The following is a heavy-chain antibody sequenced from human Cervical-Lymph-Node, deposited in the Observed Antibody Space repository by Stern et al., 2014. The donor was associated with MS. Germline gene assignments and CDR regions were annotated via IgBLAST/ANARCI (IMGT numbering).Heavy chain of an antibody. CDR2: IKQDGRED. CDR1: GFTFSNHW. Sequence: EVQLVQSGGGLVQPGGSLRLSCAASGFTFSNHWMNWVRQAPGKGLEWVANIKQDGREDYYVDSVKGRFTITRDSAKNSLYLQMNSLRAEDTAVYYCSRGLQGGFWGQGTLVTVSS. J-gene: IGHJ4*02. CDR3: SRGLQGGF. V-gene: IGHV3-7*01. D-gene: IGHD6-25*01.